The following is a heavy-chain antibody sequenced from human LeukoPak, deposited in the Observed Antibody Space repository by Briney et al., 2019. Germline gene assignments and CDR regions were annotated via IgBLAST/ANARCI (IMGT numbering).Heavy chain of an antibody. CDR2: ISASGVMT. CDR3: AKDRSIGTYYTFDH. Sequence: GGSLRLSRAASGFTFSSYSMNWVRQAPGKGLEWVSSISASGVMTYYADSVKGRFTVSRDNSKNSLYLQMSSLTAADTAVYYCAKDRSIGTYYTFDHWGQGTLVTVSP. D-gene: IGHD1-26*01. V-gene: IGHV3-23*01. CDR1: GFTFSSYS. J-gene: IGHJ4*02.